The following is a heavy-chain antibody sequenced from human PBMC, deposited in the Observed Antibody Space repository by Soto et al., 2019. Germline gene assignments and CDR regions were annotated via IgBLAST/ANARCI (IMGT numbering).Heavy chain of an antibody. D-gene: IGHD3-3*01. J-gene: IGHJ6*02. CDR2: ISYDGSNK. CDR3: AKPITISHYYGMDV. CDR1: GFTFSSYG. V-gene: IGHV3-30*18. Sequence: PGGSLRLSCAASGFTFSSYGMHWVRQAPGKGLEWVAVISYDGSNKYYADSVKGRFTISRDNSKNTLYLQMNSLRAEDTAVYYCAKPITISHYYGMDVWGQGTTVTVS.